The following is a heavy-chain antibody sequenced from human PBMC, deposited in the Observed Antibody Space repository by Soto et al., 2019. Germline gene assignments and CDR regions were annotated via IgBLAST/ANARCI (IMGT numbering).Heavy chain of an antibody. CDR3: VGSWYP. CDR2: ISYDGSNK. V-gene: IGHV3-30-3*01. D-gene: IGHD6-13*01. J-gene: IGHJ5*02. Sequence: QVQLVESGGGVVQPGRSLRLSCAASGFTFSSYAMHWVRQAPGKGLEWVAVISYDGSNKYYADSVKGRFTISRDNSKNTLYLQMNSLRAEDTAVYYCVGSWYPWCQGTLVTVAS. CDR1: GFTFSSYA.